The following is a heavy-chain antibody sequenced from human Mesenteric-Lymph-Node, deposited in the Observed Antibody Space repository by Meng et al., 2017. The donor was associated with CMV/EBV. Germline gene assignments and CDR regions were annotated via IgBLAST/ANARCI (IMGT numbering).Heavy chain of an antibody. CDR2: ISSSGSTI. CDR1: GFTFSSYI. J-gene: IGHJ6*02. Sequence: GESLKISCAASGFTFSSYIMNWVRQAPGKGLEWVSYISSSGSTIYYADSVKGRFTISRDNAKNSLFLQMNSLRAEDTAVYYCARDGRVNSSSANYYYYGMDVWGQGTTVTVSS. CDR3: ARDGRVNSSSANYYYYGMDV. D-gene: IGHD6-6*01. V-gene: IGHV3-48*04.